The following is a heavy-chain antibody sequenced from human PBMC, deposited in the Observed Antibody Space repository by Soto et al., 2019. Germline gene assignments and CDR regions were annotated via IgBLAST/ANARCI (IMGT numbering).Heavy chain of an antibody. CDR2: ISHDGINK. V-gene: IGHV3-30-3*01. Sequence: QVRLVESGGGVVQPGRSLRLSCTASGFSFSSYAMYWFRQPPGKGLGWVAVISHDGINKHYADSVKGRVTVSRDNSNHSLDLQLNSLRGEDTAMYYCARDMYSSDYFVKWFEPWGQGTPVTVSS. D-gene: IGHD6-19*01. CDR3: ARDMYSSDYFVKWFEP. CDR1: GFSFSSYA. J-gene: IGHJ5*02.